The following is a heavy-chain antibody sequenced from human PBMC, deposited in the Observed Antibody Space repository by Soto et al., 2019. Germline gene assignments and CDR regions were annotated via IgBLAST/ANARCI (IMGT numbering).Heavy chain of an antibody. V-gene: IGHV1-18*01. CDR2: ISAYNGNT. D-gene: IGHD6-13*01. CDR3: ARDRIAARLDAFDI. J-gene: IGHJ3*02. CDR1: GYTFTSYG. Sequence: GSSVKVSCKASGYTFTSYGISWVRQAPGQGLEWMGWISAYNGNTNYAQKLQGRVTMTTDTSTSTAYMELRSLRSDDTAVYYCARDRIAARLDAFDIWGQGTMVTVSS.